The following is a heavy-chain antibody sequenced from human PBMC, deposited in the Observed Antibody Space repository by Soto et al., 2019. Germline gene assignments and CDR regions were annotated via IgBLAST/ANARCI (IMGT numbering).Heavy chain of an antibody. CDR1: GGSISSSSSY. J-gene: IGHJ4*02. CDR2: ICYTGST. Sequence: QVQLQESGPGLVKPSETLSLTCTVSGGSISSSSSYWVWIRQPQGKGLEWIGRICYTGSTSYTTSLKSRVIISVDTAKNHFSLKVSSETAADTAVYYCARRYDGPSDSWGQGILVTVSS. V-gene: IGHV4-39*01. CDR3: ARRYDGPSDS. D-gene: IGHD5-12*01.